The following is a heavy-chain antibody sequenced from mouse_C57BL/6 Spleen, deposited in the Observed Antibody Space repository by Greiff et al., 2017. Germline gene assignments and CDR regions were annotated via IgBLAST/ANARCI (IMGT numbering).Heavy chain of an antibody. Sequence: QVQLQQSGAELVRPGTSVKMSCKASGYTFTNYWIGWAKQRPGHGLEWIGDIYPGGGYTNYNEKFKGKATRTADKSSSTAYMQFSSLTSEDSASYYCARWGHYNYDYYAMDYWGQGTSVTVSS. J-gene: IGHJ4*01. V-gene: IGHV1-63*01. D-gene: IGHD2-12*01. CDR2: IYPGGGYT. CDR1: GYTFTNYW. CDR3: ARWGHYNYDYYAMDY.